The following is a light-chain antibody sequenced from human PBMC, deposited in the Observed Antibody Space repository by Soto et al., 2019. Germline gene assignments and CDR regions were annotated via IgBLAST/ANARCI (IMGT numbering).Light chain of an antibody. CDR3: QQYQCTPMWT. CDR2: WAS. J-gene: IGKJ1*01. CDR1: QSVLYSSDNKPY. V-gene: IGKV4-1*01. Sequence: DIVMTQSPDSLAVSLGERATINCKSSQSVLYSSDNKPYLAWYQHKPGQPPKLLISWASIRGFGVPDRFNGSGSGTDFTLTISSLQAEDVAVYYCQQYQCTPMWTFGQGTKVEIK.